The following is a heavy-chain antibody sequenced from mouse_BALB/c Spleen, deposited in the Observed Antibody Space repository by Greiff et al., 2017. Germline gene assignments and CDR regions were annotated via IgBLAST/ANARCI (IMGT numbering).Heavy chain of an antibody. CDR2: ISSGGGST. D-gene: IGHD2-1*01. Sequence: EVMLVESGGGLVKPGGSLKLSCAASGFAFSSYDMSWVRQTPAKRLEWVAYISSGGGSTYYPDTVKGRFTISRDNAKNTLYLQMSSLKSEDTAMYYCARLGNYEFAYWGQGTLVTVSA. CDR1: GFAFSSYD. J-gene: IGHJ3*01. V-gene: IGHV5-12-1*01. CDR3: ARLGNYEFAY.